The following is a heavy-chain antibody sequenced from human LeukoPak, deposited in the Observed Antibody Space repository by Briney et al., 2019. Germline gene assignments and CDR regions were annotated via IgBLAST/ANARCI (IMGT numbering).Heavy chain of an antibody. CDR1: GYTVAGYY. CDR3: ARDGIAAAGTRNWFDP. Sequence: ASVKVSCKASGYTVAGYYIHWVRQAPGQGLEWMGWINPNSGGTNYAQKFQGRVTMTRDTSISTAYMELSRLRSDDTAVYYCARDGIAAAGTRNWFDPWGQGTLVTVSS. D-gene: IGHD6-13*01. V-gene: IGHV1-2*02. J-gene: IGHJ5*02. CDR2: INPNSGGT.